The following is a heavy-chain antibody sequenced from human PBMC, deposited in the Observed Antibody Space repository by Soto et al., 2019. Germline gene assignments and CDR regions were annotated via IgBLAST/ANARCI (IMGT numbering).Heavy chain of an antibody. CDR2: ISGSGGST. Sequence: EVQLLESGGGLVQPGGSLRLSCAASGFTFSSNAMTWVRQAPGKGLKWVSSISGSGGSTYYADSAKGRVTISRDNSKNTLYLQMNSLRAEDTAVYYCAKGWKTGGFDYWGQGILVTVSS. J-gene: IGHJ4*02. CDR1: GFTFSSNA. V-gene: IGHV3-23*01. D-gene: IGHD1-1*01. CDR3: AKGWKTGGFDY.